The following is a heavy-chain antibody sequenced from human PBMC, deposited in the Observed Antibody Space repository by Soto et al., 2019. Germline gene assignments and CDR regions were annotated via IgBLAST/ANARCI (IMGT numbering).Heavy chain of an antibody. Sequence: PGGSLRLSCAASGFTFSSYAMHWVRQAPGKGLEYVSAISSNGGSTYYANSVKGRFTISRDNSKNTLYLQMGSLRAEDMAVYYCARAGTSSSWFSTRYYFDYWGQGTLVTVS. V-gene: IGHV3-64*01. CDR3: ARAGTSSSWFSTRYYFDY. D-gene: IGHD6-13*01. CDR1: GFTFSSYA. J-gene: IGHJ4*02. CDR2: ISSNGGST.